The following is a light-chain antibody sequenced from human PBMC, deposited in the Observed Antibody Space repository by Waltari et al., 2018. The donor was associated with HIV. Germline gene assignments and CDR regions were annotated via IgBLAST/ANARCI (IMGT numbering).Light chain of an antibody. CDR1: HLGGQY. CDR2: EDN. CDR3: QAWDSSPPVL. J-gene: IGLJ2*01. Sequence: SYDLPQPPSLSVSPGHAVIITCSGSHLGGQYVCWYIQQPAQSPILLLYEDNKRRPGVPECFSGSNSGPTATLTVRGTQPADEADYYCQAWDSSPPVLFGGGTKLTV. V-gene: IGLV3-1*01.